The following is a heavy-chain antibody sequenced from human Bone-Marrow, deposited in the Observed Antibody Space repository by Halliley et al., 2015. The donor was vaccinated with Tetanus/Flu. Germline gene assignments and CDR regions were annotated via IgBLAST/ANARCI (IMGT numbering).Heavy chain of an antibody. CDR2: IYHSGYT. Sequence: GLEWIGEIYHSGYTKYNPPLKRRGTISIDKSKNEIPLKRSSVTAADTAVYYCANSENYIWSDPWGQGTLVTVSS. D-gene: IGHD1-7*01. V-gene: IGHV4-4*02. J-gene: IGHJ5*02. CDR3: ANSENYIWSDP.